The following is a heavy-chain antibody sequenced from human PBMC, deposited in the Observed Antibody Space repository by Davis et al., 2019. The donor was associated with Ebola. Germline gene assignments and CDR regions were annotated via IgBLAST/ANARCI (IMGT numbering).Heavy chain of an antibody. D-gene: IGHD2-2*01. J-gene: IGHJ4*02. CDR3: ARSTLLLERDHYFDY. Sequence: GESLKISCAASGFTFSDYYMSWIRQAPGKGLEWVSYISSSGSTIYYADSVKGRFTISRDNSKNTLYLQMNSLRAEDTAVYYCARSTLLLERDHYFDYWGQGTLVTVSS. V-gene: IGHV3-11*04. CDR2: ISSSGSTI. CDR1: GFTFSDYY.